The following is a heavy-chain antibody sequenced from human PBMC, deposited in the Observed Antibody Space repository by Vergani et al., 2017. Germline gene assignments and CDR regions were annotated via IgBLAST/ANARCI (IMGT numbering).Heavy chain of an antibody. V-gene: IGHV4-31*03. D-gene: IGHD3-10*01. J-gene: IGHJ5*02. CDR3: SRAILGPKVRGVKGRWFDP. Sequence: QVQLQESGPGLVKPSQTLSLTCTVSGGSISSGGYYWSWIRQHPGKGLEWIGYIYYSGSTYYNPSLKSRVTISVDTSKNQFSLKLSSGTAADTAVYYCSRAILGPKVRGVKGRWFDPWGQGTLVTVSS. CDR1: GGSISSGGYY. CDR2: IYYSGST.